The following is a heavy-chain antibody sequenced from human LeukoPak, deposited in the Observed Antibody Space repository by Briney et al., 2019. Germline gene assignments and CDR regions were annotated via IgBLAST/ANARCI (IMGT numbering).Heavy chain of an antibody. CDR1: GYTFTGYY. CDR3: ARGIEATVTAYHYYYYMDV. Sequence: GASVKVSCKASGYTFTGYYMHWVRQAPGQGLEWMGWINPDSGGTHYAQKFQGRVTMTRDTSISTAYMELSRLTSDDTAVYYCARGIEATVTAYHYYYYMDVWGKGTTVTVSS. CDR2: INPDSGGT. J-gene: IGHJ6*03. D-gene: IGHD4-17*01. V-gene: IGHV1-2*02.